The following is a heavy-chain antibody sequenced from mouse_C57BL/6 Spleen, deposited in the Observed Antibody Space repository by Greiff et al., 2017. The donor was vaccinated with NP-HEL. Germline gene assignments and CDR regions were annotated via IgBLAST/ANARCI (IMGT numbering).Heavy chain of an antibody. CDR2: ISYDGSN. D-gene: IGHD2-4*01. V-gene: IGHV3-6*01. CDR3: ARGGGLYDYGYFDY. J-gene: IGHJ2*01. CDR1: GYSITSGYY. Sequence: VQLQQSGPGLVKPSQSLSLTCSVTGYSITSGYYWNWIRQFPGNKLEWMGYISYDGSNNYNPSLKNRISITRDTSKNQFFLKLNSVTTEDTATYYCARGGGLYDYGYFDYWGQGTTLTVSS.